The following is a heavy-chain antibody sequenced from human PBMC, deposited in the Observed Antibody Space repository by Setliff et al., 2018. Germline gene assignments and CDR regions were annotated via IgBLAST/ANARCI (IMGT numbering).Heavy chain of an antibody. J-gene: IGHJ4*02. CDR2: INQDGSET. CDR3: ARASKGLYCGSDCFYTFDS. CDR1: GFTFSSHW. Sequence: LRLSCAASGFTFSSHWMTWVRQAPGEGLEWVANINQDGSETYYVDSLKGRFSVSRDNGKNSLYLQMNSLRAEDTAVYYCARASKGLYCGSDCFYTFDSWGPGTLVTVSS. V-gene: IGHV3-7*01. D-gene: IGHD2-21*02.